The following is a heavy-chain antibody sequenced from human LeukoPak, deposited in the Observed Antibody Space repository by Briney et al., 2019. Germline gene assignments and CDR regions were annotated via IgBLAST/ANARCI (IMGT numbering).Heavy chain of an antibody. Sequence: GGSLRLSCAGSTYMFNSYWMTWVRQAPGKGLEWVANIKSDGSEKYFVDSVKGRFTIARDNAKKSLYLQMNSLRPEDTAVYYCAGGQPIVSWGQGTLVTVSS. D-gene: IGHD3-16*02. CDR2: IKSDGSEK. J-gene: IGHJ4*02. CDR1: TYMFNSYW. V-gene: IGHV3-7*01. CDR3: AGGQPIVS.